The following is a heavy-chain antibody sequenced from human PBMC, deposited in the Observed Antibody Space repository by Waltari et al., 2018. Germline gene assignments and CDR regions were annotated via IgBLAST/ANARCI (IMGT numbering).Heavy chain of an antibody. CDR2: FTPWVGTG. J-gene: IGHJ3*02. D-gene: IGHD7-27*01. CDR1: GGSFSSYP. V-gene: IGHV1-69*12. Sequence: QVQLVQSGAEVKKPGSSVKVSCKASGGSFSSYPITWVRQAPGQGLAWLGGFTPWVGTGNTAQKFQGRVTISADESTSTANMELSSLRYDDTAVYYCATVGSGDHSFDSWGQGTMVTV. CDR3: ATVGSGDHSFDS.